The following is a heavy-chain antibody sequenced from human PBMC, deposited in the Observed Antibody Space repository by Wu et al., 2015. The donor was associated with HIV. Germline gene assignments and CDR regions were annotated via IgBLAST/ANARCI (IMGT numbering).Heavy chain of an antibody. D-gene: IGHD3-10*01. CDR3: ARWGISYGSGSPTRIYYYYGMDV. V-gene: IGHV1-18*01. CDR2: ISAYNGNT. Sequence: QVQLVQSGAEVKKPGSSVKVSCKVSGGTFSSYAISWVRQAPGQGLEWMGWISAYNGNTNYAQKLQGRVTMTTDTSTSTAYMELRSLRSDDTAVYYCARWGISYGSGSPTRIYYYYGMDVWGQGTTVTVSS. J-gene: IGHJ6*02. CDR1: GGTFSSYA.